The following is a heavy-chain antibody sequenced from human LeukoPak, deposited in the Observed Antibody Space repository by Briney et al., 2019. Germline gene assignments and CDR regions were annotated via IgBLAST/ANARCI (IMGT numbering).Heavy chain of an antibody. Sequence: GASVKVSCKASGGTFSSYAISWVRQAPGQGLEWMGGIIPIFGTANYAQKFQGKVTITTDESTSTAYMELSSLRSEDTAVYYCAREGSDCSGGSCYFDYWGQGTLVTVSS. V-gene: IGHV1-69*05. CDR3: AREGSDCSGGSCYFDY. D-gene: IGHD2-15*01. J-gene: IGHJ4*02. CDR1: GGTFSSYA. CDR2: IIPIFGTA.